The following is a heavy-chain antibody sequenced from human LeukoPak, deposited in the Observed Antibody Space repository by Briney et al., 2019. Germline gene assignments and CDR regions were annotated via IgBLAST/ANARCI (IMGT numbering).Heavy chain of an antibody. CDR3: AREPVVSGYYFYFDY. CDR2: IIPIFGTA. Sequence: SVKVSCKASGGTFSSYAISWVRQAPGQGLEWMGGIIPIFGTANYAQKFQGRVTITTDESTSTAYMELSSLRSEDTAVYYCAREPVVSGYYFYFDYWGQGPLVTVSS. D-gene: IGHD3-22*01. J-gene: IGHJ4*02. V-gene: IGHV1-69*05. CDR1: GGTFSSYA.